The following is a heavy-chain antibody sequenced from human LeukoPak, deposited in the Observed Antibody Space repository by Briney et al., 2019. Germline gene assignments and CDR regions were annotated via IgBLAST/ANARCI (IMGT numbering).Heavy chain of an antibody. V-gene: IGHV4-59*08. CDR1: GDSISTFY. CDR3: ARHGGGVSSSWFDVFDI. Sequence: SETLSLTCTVSGDSISTFYWSWIRQPPGKGLEWIGYLYYSGNTNLNPSLKSRVTISVATSRSQFSLTLSSVTAADTAVYYCARHGGGVSSSWFDVFDIWGQGTMVTVSS. CDR2: LYYSGNT. D-gene: IGHD6-13*01. J-gene: IGHJ3*02.